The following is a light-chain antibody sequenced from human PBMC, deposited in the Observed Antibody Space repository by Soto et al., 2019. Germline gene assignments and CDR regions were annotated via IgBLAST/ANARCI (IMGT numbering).Light chain of an antibody. J-gene: IGKJ4*01. CDR1: LDINNF. V-gene: IGKV1-33*01. Sequence: DIPVTQSPSSLSASVGDRVTITCQASLDINNFLHWYKQRPGKAPTLLIYAASTLELGVPSRFSGCGSGIDFTFTIHSLQPVEIATYYWQHYDHLLFGGGTKVEIK. CDR3: QHYDHLL. CDR2: AAS.